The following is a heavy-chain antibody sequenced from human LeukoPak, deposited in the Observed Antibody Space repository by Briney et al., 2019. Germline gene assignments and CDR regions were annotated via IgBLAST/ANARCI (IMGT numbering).Heavy chain of an antibody. Sequence: GGSLRLSCAASGFTFDDYAMHWVRQAPGKGLEWVSLISWDGGSTYYADSVKGRFTISRDNSKNTLYLQMNSLRAEDTAVYYCAKDSSGYCSSTSCEAQYYFDYWGQGTLVTVSS. D-gene: IGHD2-2*01. J-gene: IGHJ4*02. CDR1: GFTFDDYA. V-gene: IGHV3-43D*03. CDR2: ISWDGGST. CDR3: AKDSSGYCSSTSCEAQYYFDY.